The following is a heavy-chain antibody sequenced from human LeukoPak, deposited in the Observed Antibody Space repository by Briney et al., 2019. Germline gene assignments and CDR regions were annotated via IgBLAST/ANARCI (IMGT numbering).Heavy chain of an antibody. V-gene: IGHV1-8*02. Sequence: GASVKVSCKASGYTFTGYYMHWVRQAPGQGLEWMGWMNPNSGNTGYAQKFQGRVTMTEDTSTDTAYMELSSLRSEDTAVYYCATGPSTVTTAEYFQHWGQGTLVTVSS. J-gene: IGHJ1*01. D-gene: IGHD4-17*01. CDR1: GYTFTGYY. CDR2: MNPNSGNT. CDR3: ATGPSTVTTAEYFQH.